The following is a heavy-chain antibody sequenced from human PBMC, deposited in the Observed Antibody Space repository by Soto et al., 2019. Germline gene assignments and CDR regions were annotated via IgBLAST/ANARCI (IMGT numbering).Heavy chain of an antibody. J-gene: IGHJ4*02. CDR2: IYPSDSDT. D-gene: IGHD3-3*01. CDR1: GYNFAGYW. V-gene: IGHV5-51*01. Sequence: HGESLKISCNGLGYNFAGYWIAWVRQMPGKGLELMGIIYPSDSDTRYRPSFQGQVTISADKSISSAYLQWSSLRASDTAMYYCARGGVSTRTFDYWGQGTPVTVSS. CDR3: ARGGVSTRTFDY.